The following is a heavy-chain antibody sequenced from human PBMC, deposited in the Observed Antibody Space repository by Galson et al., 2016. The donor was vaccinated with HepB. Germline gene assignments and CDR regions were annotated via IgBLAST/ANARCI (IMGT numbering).Heavy chain of an antibody. CDR2: ISAYNGET. J-gene: IGHJ6*02. Sequence: SVKVSCKASGYTFTNYGIGWVRQAPGQGLEWMGWISAYNGETDSAQKFQGRITMTTDASTGTAYMELRTLRSDDTAVYYCARWDGGCGGYHYAMDVWGQGTTLTVSS. D-gene: IGHD2-21*01. CDR3: ARWDGGCGGYHYAMDV. V-gene: IGHV1-18*01. CDR1: GYTFTNYG.